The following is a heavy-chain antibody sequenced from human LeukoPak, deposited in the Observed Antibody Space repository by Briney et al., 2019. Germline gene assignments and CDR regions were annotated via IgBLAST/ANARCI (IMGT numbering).Heavy chain of an antibody. CDR3: ASYCSTTSCPFDY. CDR1: GGSISIGGYH. D-gene: IGHD2-2*01. J-gene: IGHJ4*02. V-gene: IGHV4-30-2*01. Sequence: YPSETLSLTCTVSGGSISIGGYHWGWIRQPPGKGLEWIGYIYHGGNTYYNPSPKSRVTISLDRSKNQSSLRLTSVTAADAAVYYCASYCSTTSCPFDYWVQGTLVTVSS. CDR2: IYHGGNT.